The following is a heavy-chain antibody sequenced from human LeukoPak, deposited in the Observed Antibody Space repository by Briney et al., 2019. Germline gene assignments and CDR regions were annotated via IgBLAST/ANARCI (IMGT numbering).Heavy chain of an antibody. J-gene: IGHJ5*02. CDR3: AKDRNSSSWYWFDP. D-gene: IGHD6-13*01. CDR1: GFDLYTSF. V-gene: IGHV3-7*05. CDR2: IDQDGSGK. Sequence: PGGSLRLSCAASGFDLYTSFMTWVRQAPGKGLEWVATIDQDGSGKYYADSVKGRFTVSRDNSKNTLYLQMNSLRAEDTAVYYCAKDRNSSSWYWFDPWGQGTLVTVSS.